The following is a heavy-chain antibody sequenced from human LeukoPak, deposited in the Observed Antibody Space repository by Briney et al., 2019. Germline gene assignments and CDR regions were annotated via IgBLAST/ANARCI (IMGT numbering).Heavy chain of an antibody. Sequence: PSETLSLTCAVYGGSFSGYYWSWIRQPPGKGLEWIGYIYYSGSTNYNPSLKSRVTISVDTSKNQFSLKLSSVTAADTAVYYCARAGGQQLWNPIDYWGQGTLVTVSS. J-gene: IGHJ4*02. V-gene: IGHV4-59*01. CDR3: ARAGGQQLWNPIDY. CDR2: IYYSGST. CDR1: GGSFSGYY. D-gene: IGHD5-18*01.